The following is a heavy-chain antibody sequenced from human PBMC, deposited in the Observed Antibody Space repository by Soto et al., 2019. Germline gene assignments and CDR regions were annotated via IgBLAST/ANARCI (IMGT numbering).Heavy chain of an antibody. V-gene: IGHV1-2*04. D-gene: IGHD1-20*01. CDR2: INPKSGGT. CDR1: GYSFTDYH. J-gene: IGHJ4*02. CDR3: PRPRTYNWNQFDY. Sequence: ASVKGSCRASGYSFTDYHIHWVRQAPGQGLEWLGRINPKSGGTSTAQKFQGWVTMTRDTSISTAYMELSRLRSDDTAVYYCPRPRTYNWNQFDYWGQGTLVTVSS.